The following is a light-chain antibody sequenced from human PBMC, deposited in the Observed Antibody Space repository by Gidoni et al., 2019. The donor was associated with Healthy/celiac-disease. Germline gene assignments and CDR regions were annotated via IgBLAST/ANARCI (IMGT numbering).Light chain of an antibody. CDR2: AAS. CDR3: QQSYSTPW. J-gene: IGKJ1*01. V-gene: IGKV1-39*01. Sequence: DIKMTQSPSSLSASVGDRVTITCRASQSISSYLNWYQQKPGKAPKLLIYAASSLQSGVPSRFSGSGSGTDFTLTISSLQPEDFATYYCQQSYSTPWFGQGTKVEIK. CDR1: QSISSY.